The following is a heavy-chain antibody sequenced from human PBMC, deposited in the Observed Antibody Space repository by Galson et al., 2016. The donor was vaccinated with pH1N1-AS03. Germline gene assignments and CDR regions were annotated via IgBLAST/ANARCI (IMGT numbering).Heavy chain of an antibody. V-gene: IGHV3-30-3*01. Sequence: SLRLSCAASGFTFSSHSMHWARQAPDEGLEWVAGISYHGNNKFYAHSMKGRFTISRDSLQNTLDLQMNSLSDEDSAVYFCARETIRAGEFDLWGRGTVVTVSS. D-gene: IGHD1-26*01. CDR1: GFTFSSHS. J-gene: IGHJ3*01. CDR2: ISYHGNNK. CDR3: ARETIRAGEFDL.